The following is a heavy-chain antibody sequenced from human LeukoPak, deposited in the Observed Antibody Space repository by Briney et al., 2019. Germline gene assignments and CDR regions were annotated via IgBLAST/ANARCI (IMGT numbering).Heavy chain of an antibody. CDR2: INPNSGGT. CDR3: ARDAALIVGATTLNWFDP. CDR1: GYTFTGYY. V-gene: IGHV1-2*02. D-gene: IGHD1-26*01. Sequence: GASVKVSCKASGYTFTGYYMHWVRQAPGQGLEWMGWINPNSGGTNYAQKFQGRVTMTRDTSISPAYMELSRLRSDDTAVYYCARDAALIVGATTLNWFDPWGQGTLVTVSS. J-gene: IGHJ5*02.